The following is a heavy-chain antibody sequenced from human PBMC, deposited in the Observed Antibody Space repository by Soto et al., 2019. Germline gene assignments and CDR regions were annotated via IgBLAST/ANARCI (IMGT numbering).Heavy chain of an antibody. CDR3: AHGYVQLLATFHYFDS. CDR1: GFSITVHGEG. CDR2: IYLADDK. J-gene: IGHJ4*02. V-gene: IGHV2-5*02. Sequence: GPTLVNPTQTLTLSCTFSGFSITVHGEGVGWIRQPLGKSLEWLALIYLADDKRYSPSLRNRLTITLDNSKDQVILTMTDMGPADTATYYCAHGYVQLLATFHYFDSWGQGTQVTVSS. D-gene: IGHD2-2*01.